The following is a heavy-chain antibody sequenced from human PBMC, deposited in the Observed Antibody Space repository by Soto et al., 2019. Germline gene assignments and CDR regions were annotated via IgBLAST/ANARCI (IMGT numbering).Heavy chain of an antibody. CDR2: ISYDGSNK. Sequence: GGSLRLSCAASGFTFSSYAMHWVRQAPGKGLEWVAVISYDGSNKYYADSVKGRFTISRDNSKNTLYLQMNSLRAEDTAVYYCARDRNHRLDYYGSGSRYYYYGMDVWGQGTTVTVSS. CDR1: GFTFSSYA. D-gene: IGHD3-10*01. CDR3: ARDRNHRLDYYGSGSRYYYYGMDV. V-gene: IGHV3-30-3*01. J-gene: IGHJ6*02.